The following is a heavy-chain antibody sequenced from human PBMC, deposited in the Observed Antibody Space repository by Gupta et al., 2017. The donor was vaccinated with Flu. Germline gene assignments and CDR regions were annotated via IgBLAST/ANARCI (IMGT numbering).Heavy chain of an antibody. CDR3: ARDLVPAAYYYYYYGMDV. CDR2: INNDGSST. D-gene: IGHD2-2*01. Sequence: KGLVWVSRINNDGSSTNYADSVKGRFTISRDNAKNTLFLQMNSLRAEDTAVYYCARDLVPAAYYYYYYGMDVWGQGTTVTVSS. J-gene: IGHJ6*02. V-gene: IGHV3-74*01.